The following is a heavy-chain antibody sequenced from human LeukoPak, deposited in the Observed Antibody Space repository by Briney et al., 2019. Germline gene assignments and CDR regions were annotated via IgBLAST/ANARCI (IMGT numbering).Heavy chain of an antibody. Sequence: GGSLRLSCAASGFTFSSYAMSWVRQAPGKGLEWVSSISGSGGRTYYADSVKGRFTISRDNSKNTLYLQMNSLRAEDTAVYYCAKSLRGRWLQPDYWGQGTLVTVSS. CDR3: AKSLRGRWLQPDY. J-gene: IGHJ4*02. V-gene: IGHV3-23*01. CDR2: ISGSGGRT. D-gene: IGHD5-24*01. CDR1: GFTFSSYA.